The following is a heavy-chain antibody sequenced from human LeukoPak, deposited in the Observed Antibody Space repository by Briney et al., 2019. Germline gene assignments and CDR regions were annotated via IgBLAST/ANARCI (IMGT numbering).Heavy chain of an antibody. CDR2: ISSSSSYI. CDR3: ARERTHDSSGYYRWQYYYYGMDV. CDR1: GFTFSSYS. J-gene: IGHJ6*02. D-gene: IGHD3-22*01. V-gene: IGHV3-21*01. Sequence: GGSLRLSCAASGFTFSSYSMNWVRQAPGKGLEWVSSISSSSSYIYYADSVKGRFTISRDNAKNSLYLQMNSLRAEDTAVYYCARERTHDSSGYYRWQYYYYGMDVWGQGTTVTVSS.